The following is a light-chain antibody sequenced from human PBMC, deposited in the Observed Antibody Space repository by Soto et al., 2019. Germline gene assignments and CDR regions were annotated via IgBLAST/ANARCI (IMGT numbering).Light chain of an antibody. CDR3: CSYAGSSTSLVV. V-gene: IGLV2-23*02. J-gene: IGLJ2*01. CDR1: SSDVGSYNL. CDR2: EVS. Sequence: QSVLTQPASVSGSPGQSITISCTGTSSDVGSYNLVSWYRQHPGKAPKLMIYEVSKRPSGVSNRFSGSKSGNTASLTISGLQAEDEADYYCCSYAGSSTSLVVFGGGTQLTVL.